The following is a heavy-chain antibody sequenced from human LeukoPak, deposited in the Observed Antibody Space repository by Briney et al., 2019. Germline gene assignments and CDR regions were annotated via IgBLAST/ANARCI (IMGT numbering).Heavy chain of an antibody. J-gene: IGHJ5*02. CDR2: IYHTGST. D-gene: IGHD3-10*01. CDR3: ARGDGPGSGRWFDP. Sequence: PSETLSLTCTVSGASISSGTYSWSWIRQPPGEGLEWIGYIYHTGSTYYNPSLKGRVTISVDRSKNQFSLNLNFVTAADTALYYCARGDGPGSGRWFDPWGQGTLITVSS. CDR1: GASISSGTYS. V-gene: IGHV4-30-2*01.